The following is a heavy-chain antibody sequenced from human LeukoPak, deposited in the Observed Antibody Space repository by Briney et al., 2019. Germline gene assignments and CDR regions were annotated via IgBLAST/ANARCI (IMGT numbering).Heavy chain of an antibody. V-gene: IGHV3-21*01. J-gene: IGHJ4*02. D-gene: IGHD2-8*01. CDR3: ARAEWWY. CDR1: GFTFSSYA. Sequence: PGGSLRLSCAASGFTFSSYAMSWVRQAPGKGLEWVSSISSSSSSISYADSVKGRFTISRDNAKNSLYLQMNSLRAEDTAVYYCARAEWWYWGQGTLVTVSS. CDR2: ISSSSSSI.